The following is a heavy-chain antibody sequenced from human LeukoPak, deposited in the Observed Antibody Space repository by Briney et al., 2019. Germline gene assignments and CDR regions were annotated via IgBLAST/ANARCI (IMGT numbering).Heavy chain of an antibody. D-gene: IGHD6-19*01. CDR2: IYTSGST. V-gene: IGHV4-61*02. CDR3: ATDGSSGWRYYFDY. CDR1: GDSISSGSYY. J-gene: IGHJ4*02. Sequence: SQTLSLTCTVSGDSISSGSYYWGWIRQPAGKGLEWIGRIYTSGSTNYNPSLKSRVTISLDTSKNPFSLELSSVTAADTALYYCATDGSSGWRYYFDYWGQGTLVTVSS.